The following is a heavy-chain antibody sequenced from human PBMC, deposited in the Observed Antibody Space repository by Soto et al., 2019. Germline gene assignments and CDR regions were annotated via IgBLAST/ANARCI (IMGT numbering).Heavy chain of an antibody. V-gene: IGHV3-30*18. Sequence: QVQLVESGGGVVQPGRSLRLSCAASGFTFSSYGMHWVLQAPGKGLEWVAVISYDGSNKYYADSVKGRFTISRDNSKNTLYLQMNRLRAEDTAVYYCAKGGITMVRGGMDVWGQGTTVTVSS. CDR2: ISYDGSNK. CDR1: GFTFSSYG. CDR3: AKGGITMVRGGMDV. J-gene: IGHJ6*02. D-gene: IGHD3-10*01.